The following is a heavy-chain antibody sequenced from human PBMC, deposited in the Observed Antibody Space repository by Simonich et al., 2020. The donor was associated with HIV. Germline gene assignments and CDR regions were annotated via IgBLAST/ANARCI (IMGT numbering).Heavy chain of an antibody. CDR2: FIPIFGTS. J-gene: IGHJ4*02. CDR3: AREDFGDYGGKHFDY. Sequence: QVQLVQSGAEVKKPGSSVKVSCKASGGTFSSYAISWVRQAPGQGLEWMGRFIPIFGTSNYAQKFQGRVTITVDESPSTAYMELNSLTSEDTAIYYCAREDFGDYGGKHFDYWGQGTLVTVSP. CDR1: GGTFSSYA. D-gene: IGHD4-17*01. V-gene: IGHV1-69*13.